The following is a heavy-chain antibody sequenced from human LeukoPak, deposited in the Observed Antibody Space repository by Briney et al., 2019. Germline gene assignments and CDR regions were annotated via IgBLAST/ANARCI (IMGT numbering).Heavy chain of an antibody. CDR1: GYNFISYW. CDR3: ARRIAGSGVDY. CDR2: IYPSDSDT. J-gene: IGHJ4*02. Sequence: GEPLKISCKGSGYNFISYWIGWVRQMPGKGLEWMGIIYPSDSDTRYSPSFQGQVTISADKPISTAYLQWRSLKASDSAMYYCARRIAGSGVDYWGQGTLVTVSS. V-gene: IGHV5-51*01. D-gene: IGHD6-13*01.